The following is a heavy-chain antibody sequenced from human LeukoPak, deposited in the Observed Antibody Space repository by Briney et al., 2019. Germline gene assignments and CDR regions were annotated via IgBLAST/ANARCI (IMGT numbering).Heavy chain of an antibody. CDR3: ARGDFATGFFDY. CDR2: ISTSANT. Sequence: SQTLSLTCTVSGGSISSDTYYWSWIRQPDGKGLERIGRISTSANTNFSPSLKSRVTISIDTSKIQISLKLSSVTAADTAVYYCARGDFATGFFDYWGQGTLVTVSS. V-gene: IGHV4-61*02. J-gene: IGHJ4*02. CDR1: GGSISSDTYY. D-gene: IGHD1-1*01.